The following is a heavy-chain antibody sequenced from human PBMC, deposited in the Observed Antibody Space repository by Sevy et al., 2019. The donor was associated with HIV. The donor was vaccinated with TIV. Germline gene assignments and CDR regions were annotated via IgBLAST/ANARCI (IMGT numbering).Heavy chain of an antibody. D-gene: IGHD6-6*01. V-gene: IGHV3-21*01. CDR2: ITSSSSYI. CDR3: ARNMYSSSAGDFDY. Sequence: GGSLRLSCAASGFTFSSYNMNWVRQAPGKGLEWVSSITSSSSYIYYPDSVKSRFTISRDNAKNSLYLQMNSLRAEDTAVYYCARNMYSSSAGDFDYWGQGTLVTVSS. CDR1: GFTFSSYN. J-gene: IGHJ4*02.